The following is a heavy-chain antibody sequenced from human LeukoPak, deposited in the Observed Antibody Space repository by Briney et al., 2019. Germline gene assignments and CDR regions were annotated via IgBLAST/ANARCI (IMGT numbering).Heavy chain of an antibody. CDR3: ARGRTDYYDSSGYYSLYYFDY. D-gene: IGHD3-22*01. CDR1: GGSISSYY. J-gene: IGHJ4*02. CDR2: IYYSGST. Sequence: SETLSLTCTVSGGSISSYYWSWIQQPPGKGLEWIGYIYYSGSTNYNPSLKSRVTISVDTSKNQFSLKLSSVTAADTAVYYCARGRTDYYDSSGYYSLYYFDYWGQGTLVTVSS. V-gene: IGHV4-59*12.